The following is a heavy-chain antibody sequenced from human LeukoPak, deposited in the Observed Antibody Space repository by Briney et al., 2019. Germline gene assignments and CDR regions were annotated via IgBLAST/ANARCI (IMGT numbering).Heavy chain of an antibody. J-gene: IGHJ5*02. V-gene: IGHV4-34*01. CDR3: ARLRYTGYNWFDP. D-gene: IGHD3-16*02. CDR2: INHSGST. CDR1: GGSFSGYY. Sequence: KPSETLSLTCAVYGGSFSGYYWSWIRQPPGKGLEWIGEINHSGSTNYNPSLKSRVTISVDTSKNQFSLKLSSVTAADTAVYYCARLRYTGYNWFDPWGQGTLVTVSS.